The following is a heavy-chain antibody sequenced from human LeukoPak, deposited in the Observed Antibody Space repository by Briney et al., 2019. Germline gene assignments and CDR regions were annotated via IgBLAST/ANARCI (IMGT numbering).Heavy chain of an antibody. CDR3: ARLGYCGGGSCYGFDY. D-gene: IGHD2-15*01. Sequence: GESLKISCKGSGYSFTSYWIGWVRQMPGKGLEWMGIIYPGDSDTRYSPSFQGQVTISADKSISTAYLQWSSLKASDTAMYYCARLGYCGGGSCYGFDYWGQGTLVTVSS. J-gene: IGHJ4*02. CDR1: GYSFTSYW. CDR2: IYPGDSDT. V-gene: IGHV5-51*01.